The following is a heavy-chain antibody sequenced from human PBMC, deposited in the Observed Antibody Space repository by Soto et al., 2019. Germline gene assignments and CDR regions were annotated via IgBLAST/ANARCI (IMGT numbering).Heavy chain of an antibody. J-gene: IGHJ6*02. CDR1: GYTFTSYG. V-gene: IGHV1-18*01. Sequence: GASVKVSCKASGYTFTSYGISWVRQAPGQGLEWMGWISAYNGNTNYAQKLQGRVTMTTDTSTSTAYMELRSLRSDDTAVYYCARDKDRVELGGNYYYAMDVWGQGTTVTVSS. CDR2: ISAYNGNT. D-gene: IGHD1-26*01. CDR3: ARDKDRVELGGNYYYAMDV.